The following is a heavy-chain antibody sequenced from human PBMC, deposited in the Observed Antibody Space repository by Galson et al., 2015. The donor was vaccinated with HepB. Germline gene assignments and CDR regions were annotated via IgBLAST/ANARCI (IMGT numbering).Heavy chain of an antibody. D-gene: IGHD3-3*01. CDR2: IRSKANSYAT. V-gene: IGHV3-73*01. CDR1: GFTFSGSA. Sequence: LRLSCAASGFTFSGSAMHWVRQASGKGLEWVGRIRSKANSYATAYAASVKGRFTISRDDSKNTAYLQMNSLKTEDTAVYYCTRTPYYDFWSGPDWGQGTLVTVSS. J-gene: IGHJ4*02. CDR3: TRTPYYDFWSGPD.